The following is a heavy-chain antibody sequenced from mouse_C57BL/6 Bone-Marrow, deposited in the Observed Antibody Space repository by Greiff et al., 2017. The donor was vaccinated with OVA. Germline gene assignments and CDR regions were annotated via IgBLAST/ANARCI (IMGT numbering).Heavy chain of an antibody. CDR2: INPNNGGT. V-gene: IGHV1-26*01. D-gene: IGHD3-2*02. J-gene: IGHJ4*01. CDR3: ARSSSGYGDAMDY. Sequence: EVQLQQSGPELVKPGASVKISCKASGYTFTDYYMNWVKQSHGKSLEWIGDINPNNGGTSYNQKFKGKATLTVDKSSSTAYMELRSLTSEDSAVYYCARSSSGYGDAMDYWGQGTSVTVSS. CDR1: GYTFTDYY.